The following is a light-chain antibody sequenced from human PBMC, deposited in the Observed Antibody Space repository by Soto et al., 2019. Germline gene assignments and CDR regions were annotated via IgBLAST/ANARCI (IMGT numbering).Light chain of an antibody. Sequence: DIQMTQSPSTLSASVGDRVTITCRASQSISNWLAWYQQKPGKAPELLIYKASRLQSGVPSRFSGSGSGTEFTLTIASLQPDDSATYYCQKYNSARTFGQGTKVEIK. CDR2: KAS. CDR3: QKYNSART. CDR1: QSISNW. J-gene: IGKJ1*01. V-gene: IGKV1-5*03.